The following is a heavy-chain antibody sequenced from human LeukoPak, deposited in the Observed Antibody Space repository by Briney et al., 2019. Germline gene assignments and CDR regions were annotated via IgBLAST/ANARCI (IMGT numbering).Heavy chain of an antibody. J-gene: IGHJ6*03. CDR2: INPSGGST. CDR3: ARHGDYYDSSGYSYMDV. D-gene: IGHD3-22*01. V-gene: IGHV1-46*01. CDR1: GYTFTSYY. Sequence: ASVKVSCKASGYTFTSYYMHWVRQAPGQGLEWMGIINPSGGSTSYAQKFQGRVTMTRDTSTSTVYMELSSLRSEDTAVYYCARHGDYYDSSGYSYMDVWGKGTTVTVSS.